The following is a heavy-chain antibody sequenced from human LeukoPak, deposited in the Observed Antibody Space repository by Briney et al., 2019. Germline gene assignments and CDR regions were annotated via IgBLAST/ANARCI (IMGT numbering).Heavy chain of an antibody. CDR3: ASGEMVQYYYKDV. CDR1: GGSISSSSYY. CDR2: IYYSGST. V-gene: IGHV4-39*07. J-gene: IGHJ6*03. Sequence: PSETLSLTCTVSGGSISSSSYYWGWIRQPPGKGLEWIGSIYYSGSTYYNPSLKSRVTISVDTSKNQFSLKLSSVTAADTAVYYCASGEMVQYYYKDVWGKGTTVTVSS. D-gene: IGHD2-8*01.